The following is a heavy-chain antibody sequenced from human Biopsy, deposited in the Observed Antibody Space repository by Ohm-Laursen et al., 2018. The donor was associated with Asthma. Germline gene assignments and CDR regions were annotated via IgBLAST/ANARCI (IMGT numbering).Heavy chain of an antibody. V-gene: IGHV1-69*06. Sequence: SVKVSCNASGGTFGIYAISWVRQAPGLGLEWMGGISPVFGSTNIAQKFQGRVTISADIFTKTAYLEVSSLRSDDTAVYYCASPSSSREILYYYYNMDIWGQGTTVTV. D-gene: IGHD6-13*01. CDR2: ISPVFGST. CDR3: ASPSSSREILYYYYNMDI. J-gene: IGHJ6*02. CDR1: GGTFGIYA.